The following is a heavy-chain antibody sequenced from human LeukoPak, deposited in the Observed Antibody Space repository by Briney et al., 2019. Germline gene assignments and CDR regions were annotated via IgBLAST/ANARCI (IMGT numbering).Heavy chain of an antibody. CDR2: ISAYNGNT. J-gene: IGHJ5*02. D-gene: IGHD4-11*01. CDR1: GGTFSSYA. Sequence: ASVKVFCKASGGTFSSYAISWVRQAPGQGLEWMGWISAYNGNTNYAQKLQGRVTMTTDTSTSTAYMELRSLRSDDTAVYYCARDRDYSNPTNWFDPWGQGTLVTVSS. CDR3: ARDRDYSNPTNWFDP. V-gene: IGHV1-18*01.